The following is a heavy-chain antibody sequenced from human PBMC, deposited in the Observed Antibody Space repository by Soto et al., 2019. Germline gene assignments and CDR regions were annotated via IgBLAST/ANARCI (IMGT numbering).Heavy chain of an antibody. Sequence: QITLKESGPTLVKPTQTLTLTCAFSGFALSTSGVGVGWIRQPPGKALEWLALIYWDDDKRYTPSLKSRLTITKDTSKNQVVLTMTIMDPVDTGTYYCAHVETTVTKVWGQGTLVTVSS. D-gene: IGHD4-17*01. V-gene: IGHV2-5*02. CDR1: GFALSTSGVG. CDR2: IYWDDDK. J-gene: IGHJ4*02. CDR3: AHVETTVTKV.